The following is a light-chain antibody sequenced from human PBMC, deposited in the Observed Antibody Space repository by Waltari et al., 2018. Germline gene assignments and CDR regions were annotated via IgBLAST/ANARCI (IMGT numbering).Light chain of an antibody. CDR3: CSYAGSSTFV. CDR1: SRAFRSYNL. V-gene: IGLV2-23*02. J-gene: IGLJ2*01. CDR2: EVS. Sequence: QSALTQPASVSGSPGHSITIPCTGTSRAFRSYNLSSWYQQHPGKAPQHRIYEVSKRPSGVSNRFSGSKSGNTASLTISGLQAEDEADYYCCSYAGSSTFVFGGGTKLTVL.